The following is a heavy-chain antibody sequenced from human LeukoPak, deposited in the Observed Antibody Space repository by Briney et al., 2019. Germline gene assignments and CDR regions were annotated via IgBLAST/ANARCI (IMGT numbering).Heavy chain of an antibody. D-gene: IGHD2-15*01. V-gene: IGHV1-8*03. CDR2: MNPNSGNT. CDR3: ARVVVAAYWGYYYYYYMDV. J-gene: IGHJ6*03. CDR1: GYTFTSYD. Sequence: ASVKVSCKASGYTFTSYDINWVRQATGQGLEWMGWMNPNSGNTGYAQKFQGRVTITRNTSISTAYMELSSLRSEDTAVYYCARVVVAAYWGYYYYYYMDVWGKGTTVTVS.